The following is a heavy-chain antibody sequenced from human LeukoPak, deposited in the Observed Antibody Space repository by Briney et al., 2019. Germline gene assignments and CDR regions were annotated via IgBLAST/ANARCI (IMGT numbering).Heavy chain of an antibody. J-gene: IGHJ4*02. CDR1: GFNLGDFG. CDR3: AKDSSGWRSYFDY. CDR2: ISWNSGSI. D-gene: IGHD6-19*01. Sequence: GGFLKLSCSASGFNLGDFGLPRGRQTSGKGLGGVPGISWNSGSIGYADSVKGRFTISRDNAKNSLYLQMNSLRAEDTALYYCAKDSSGWRSYFDYWGQGTLVTVSS. V-gene: IGHV3-9*01.